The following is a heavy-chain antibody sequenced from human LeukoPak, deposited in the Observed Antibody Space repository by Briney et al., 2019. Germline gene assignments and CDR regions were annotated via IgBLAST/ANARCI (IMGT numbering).Heavy chain of an antibody. Sequence: GGSLRLSCAASGFTFSSYSMSWVRQAPGKGLEWVSYISSGGSTIYYADSVKGRFTVSRDNAKNSLYLQMNSLRDDDTAVYYCARINARALDYWGQGTLVTVSS. CDR3: ARINARALDY. J-gene: IGHJ4*02. CDR2: ISSGGSTI. V-gene: IGHV3-48*02. CDR1: GFTFSSYS.